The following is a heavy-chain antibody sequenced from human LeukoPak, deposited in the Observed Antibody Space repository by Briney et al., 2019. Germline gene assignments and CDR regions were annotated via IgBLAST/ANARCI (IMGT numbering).Heavy chain of an antibody. Sequence: SETLSLTCTVSGGSISSSSYYWGWIRQPPGKGLEWIGTIYYSGSTYYNPSLKSRVTISVDTSKNQFSLKLSSLTAADTAVYYCARDGVRGVLADYWGQGTLVTVPS. J-gene: IGHJ4*02. CDR1: GGSISSSSYY. CDR3: ARDGVRGVLADY. D-gene: IGHD3-10*01. CDR2: IYYSGST. V-gene: IGHV4-39*02.